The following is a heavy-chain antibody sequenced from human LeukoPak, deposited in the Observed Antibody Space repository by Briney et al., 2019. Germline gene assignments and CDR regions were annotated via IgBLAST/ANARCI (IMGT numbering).Heavy chain of an antibody. CDR2: IIPVLGIA. D-gene: IGHD3-22*01. CDR1: GVSFNNYA. J-gene: IGHJ4*02. CDR3: ARGGYCDSVFNY. Sequence: SVKVSCKASGVSFNNYAFIWVRQAPGQGLEWMGKIIPVLGIATYAQKFQGRVTVTADKSTSTAFMELGSLRSEDTAVYYCARGGYCDSVFNYWGQGTLVTVSS. V-gene: IGHV1-69*04.